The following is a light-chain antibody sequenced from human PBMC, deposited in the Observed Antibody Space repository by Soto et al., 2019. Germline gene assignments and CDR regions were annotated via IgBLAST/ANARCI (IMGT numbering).Light chain of an antibody. V-gene: IGKV4-1*01. J-gene: IGKJ4*01. CDR2: WAS. Sequence: DIVMTQSPDSLAVSLGERATINCKSSQSPLYSPRNKSYLAWFQQKPRQPPKLLIYWASSREIGVPDRFSGSESGTDFTLSISSLQPEDVAVYYCQQYFSTPPLTFGGGTKVEIK. CDR1: QSPLYSPRNKSY. CDR3: QQYFSTPPLT.